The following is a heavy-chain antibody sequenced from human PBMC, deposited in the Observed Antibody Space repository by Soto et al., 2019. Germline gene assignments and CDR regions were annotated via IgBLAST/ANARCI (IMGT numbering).Heavy chain of an antibody. Sequence: GGSLRLSCAASGFTFSSHWMSWVRQAAGKGLEWVASIKYDGSENHYVDSVKGRFTISRDNAKNSLYLQMNNLRAEDTAVYYCARTKFGWFDPWGQGTLVTVSS. J-gene: IGHJ5*02. CDR2: IKYDGSEN. CDR1: GFTFSSHW. V-gene: IGHV3-7*03. CDR3: ARTKFGWFDP. D-gene: IGHD3-16*01.